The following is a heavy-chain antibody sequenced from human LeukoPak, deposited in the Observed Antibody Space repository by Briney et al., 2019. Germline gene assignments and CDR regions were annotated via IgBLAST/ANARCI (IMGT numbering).Heavy chain of an antibody. J-gene: IGHJ3*02. CDR1: GDSVSSNSAA. CDR3: ARGLVYGDYLDAFDI. V-gene: IGHV6-1*01. CDR2: TYYRSKWYS. Sequence: SQTLSLTCAISGDSVSSNSAAWNWIRQSPSRGLEWLGRTYYRSKWYSEFAVSVKSRITINADTSKNQFSLKLSSVTAADTAVYYCARGLVYGDYLDAFDIWGQGTMVTVSS. D-gene: IGHD4-17*01.